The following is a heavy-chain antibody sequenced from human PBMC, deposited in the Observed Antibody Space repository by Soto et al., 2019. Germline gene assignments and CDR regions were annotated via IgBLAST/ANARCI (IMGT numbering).Heavy chain of an antibody. J-gene: IGHJ6*02. CDR3: AKGGVCYDSAGTYYHFYYYGMDV. CDR2: ISASGGTT. V-gene: IGHV3-23*01. CDR1: GFTFSSYA. D-gene: IGHD2-8*01. Sequence: EVQLLESGGGLVQPGGSLRLSCAASGFTFSSYAMTWVRQAPGKGLEWVTAISASGGTTYYADSVKGRFTISRDNSQNTLHLQMNSLRAEDTAVYYCAKGGVCYDSAGTYYHFYYYGMDVWGQGTTVTVS.